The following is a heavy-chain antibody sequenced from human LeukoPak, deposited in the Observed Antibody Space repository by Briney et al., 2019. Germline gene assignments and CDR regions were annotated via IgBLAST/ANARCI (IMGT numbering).Heavy chain of an antibody. V-gene: IGHV3-30*03. CDR2: ISNDGSNK. Sequence: GGSLRLSCAASGFTFSSYGIHWVRQAPGKGLEWVAVISNDGSNKNYADSVKGRFTISRDNPRNTLYMKMNSLRVEDTAVYYCARGVGETLSGWTLDYWGHGTLVAVSS. CDR3: ARGVGETLSGWTLDY. D-gene: IGHD6-19*01. CDR1: GFTFSSYG. J-gene: IGHJ4*01.